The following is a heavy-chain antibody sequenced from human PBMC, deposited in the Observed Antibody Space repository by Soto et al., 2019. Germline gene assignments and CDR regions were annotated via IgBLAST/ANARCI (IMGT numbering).Heavy chain of an antibody. Sequence: SVKVSCKASGGTFSSYAISWVRQAPGQGLEWMGGIIPIFGTANYNPSLKSRVTISVDTSKNQFSLKLSSVTAADTAVYYCARLGDYSGSGASFDYWGQGTLVTVSS. J-gene: IGHJ4*02. CDR3: ARLGDYSGSGASFDY. CDR1: GGTFSSYA. D-gene: IGHD3-10*01. V-gene: IGHV1-69*06. CDR2: IIPIFGTA.